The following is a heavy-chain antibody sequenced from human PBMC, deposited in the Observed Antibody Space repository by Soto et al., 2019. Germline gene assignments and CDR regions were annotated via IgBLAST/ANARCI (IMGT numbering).Heavy chain of an antibody. CDR3: ARHFRPQNAVATLNFAY. CDR1: GYSFTNYG. V-gene: IGHV1-18*01. Sequence: GASVKVSCKASGYSFTNYGISWVRQAPGQGLEWMGWISAYNGNTKFAQKVQGRVTMATDTSTTTAYMELRSLRSDDTAVYYCARHFRPQNAVATLNFAYWGQGALVTVSS. J-gene: IGHJ4*02. CDR2: ISAYNGNT. D-gene: IGHD6-19*01.